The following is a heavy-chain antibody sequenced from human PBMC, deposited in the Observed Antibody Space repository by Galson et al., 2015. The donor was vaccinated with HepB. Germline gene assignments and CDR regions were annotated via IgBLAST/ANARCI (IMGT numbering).Heavy chain of an antibody. Sequence: QSGAEVKKPGESLKISCQGSGYNFTSYWIAWVRQMPRKGLEWMGIIYPGDSDTRYSPFFQGQVTISIDKSISTAYLLWSRLKASDTAMYYCARRFRYCSSTSCYGFGYWGQGTLVTVSS. CDR1: GYNFTSYW. J-gene: IGHJ4*02. D-gene: IGHD2-2*01. CDR3: ARRFRYCSSTSCYGFGY. CDR2: IYPGDSDT. V-gene: IGHV5-51*01.